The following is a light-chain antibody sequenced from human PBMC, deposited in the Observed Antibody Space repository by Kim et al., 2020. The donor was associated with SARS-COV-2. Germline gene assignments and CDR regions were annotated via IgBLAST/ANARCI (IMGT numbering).Light chain of an antibody. Sequence: QSALTQPASVSGSPGQSITISCTGTSSDVGAYNSISWYQQHPGKVPKLLIYAVSERPSWISNRFSGSKSGNTASLTISGLQAEDEADYYCNSYASSSTYVFGTGTKVTV. J-gene: IGLJ1*01. CDR3: NSYASSSTYV. V-gene: IGLV2-14*03. CDR2: AVS. CDR1: SSDVGAYNS.